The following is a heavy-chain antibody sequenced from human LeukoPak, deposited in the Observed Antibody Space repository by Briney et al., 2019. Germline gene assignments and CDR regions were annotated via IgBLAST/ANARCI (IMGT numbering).Heavy chain of an antibody. V-gene: IGHV3-48*04. CDR2: ISSSSSTI. CDR1: GFTFSSYS. CDR3: ARDDVVVPAAVFSRWSRFDP. J-gene: IGHJ5*02. Sequence: GGSLRLSCAASGFTFSSYSMNWVRQAPGKGLEWVSYISSSSSTIYYADSVKGRFTISRDNAKNSLYLQMNSLRAEDTAVYYCARDDVVVPAAVFSRWSRFDPWGQGTLVTVSS. D-gene: IGHD2-2*01.